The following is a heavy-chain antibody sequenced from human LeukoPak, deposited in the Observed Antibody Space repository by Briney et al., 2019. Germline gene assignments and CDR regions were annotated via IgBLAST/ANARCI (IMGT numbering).Heavy chain of an antibody. J-gene: IGHJ5*02. CDR1: GFTFTNYW. CDR2: IKQDRSEK. D-gene: IGHD1-26*01. CDR3: AKRRSGSHANNWFDP. V-gene: IGHV3-7*03. Sequence: GGSLRLSCAASGFTFTNYWMSWVRQAPGKGLELVANIKQDRSEKYYVDSVKGRFTISRDNSKNTLYLQMNSLRAEDTAVYYCAKRRSGSHANNWFDPWGQGTLVTVSS.